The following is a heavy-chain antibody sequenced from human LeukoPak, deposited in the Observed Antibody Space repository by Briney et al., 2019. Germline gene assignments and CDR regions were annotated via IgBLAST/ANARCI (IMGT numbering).Heavy chain of an antibody. CDR1: GFTFSSAW. CDR3: TTRRPADWKRYFDGDAFDI. D-gene: IGHD3-9*01. Sequence: PGGSLRLSCAASGFTFSSAWMSWVRQTPGKGLEWVGRIKIKIDGGTTDYAAPMKGRFTISRDDSKNTLYLQMNSLKIEDTAVYYCTTRRPADWKRYFDGDAFDIWGHGTMVTVSP. V-gene: IGHV3-15*01. CDR2: IKIKIDGGTT. J-gene: IGHJ3*02.